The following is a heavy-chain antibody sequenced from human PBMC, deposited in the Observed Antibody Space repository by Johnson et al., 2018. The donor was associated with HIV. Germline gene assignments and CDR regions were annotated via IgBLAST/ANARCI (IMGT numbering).Heavy chain of an antibody. CDR3: TKVWGFYYGQYHDAFDI. J-gene: IGHJ3*02. CDR1: GVTISSFG. D-gene: IGHD3-10*01. Sequence: VQLVESGGGVVQPGGSLRLSCAASGVTISSFGMHWVRQAPGKGLEWVAFIRFDGSDEYYSNSVKGRFTISRDNSKNTLYLQMNSLRPEDMAVYYCTKVWGFYYGQYHDAFDIWGQGTMVTVSS. CDR2: IRFDGSDE. V-gene: IGHV3-30*02.